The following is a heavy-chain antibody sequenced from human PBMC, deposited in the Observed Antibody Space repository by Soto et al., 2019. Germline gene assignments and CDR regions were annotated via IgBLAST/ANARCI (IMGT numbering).Heavy chain of an antibody. J-gene: IGHJ6*02. V-gene: IGHV3-49*03. CDR2: IRSKAYGGTT. D-gene: IGHD3-3*01. CDR3: TRDRSPFTIFGVVIMDYYYYYGMDV. Sequence: SGGSLRLSCTASGFTFGDYAMSWFRQAPGKGLEWVGFIRSKAYGGTTEYAASVKGRFTISRDDSKSIAYLQMNSLKTEDTAVYYCTRDRSPFTIFGVVIMDYYYYYGMDVWGQGTTVTVSS. CDR1: GFTFGDYA.